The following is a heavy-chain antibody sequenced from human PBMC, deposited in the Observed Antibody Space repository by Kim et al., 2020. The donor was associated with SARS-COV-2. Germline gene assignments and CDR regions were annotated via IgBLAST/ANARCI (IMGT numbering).Heavy chain of an antibody. Sequence: SETLSLTCGVTGGSLSGFQWNWIRLPPGKGLEWIAEITHGANIRFNPSLESRLSLSTDSSRRQIRLHLGSVTAADTAVYYCARGTSSSRHWYLDVWGPGSLVPVSS. CDR1: GGSLSGFQ. J-gene: IGHJ2*01. D-gene: IGHD6-6*01. CDR2: ITHGANI. V-gene: IGHV4-34*01. CDR3: ARGTSSSRHWYLDV.